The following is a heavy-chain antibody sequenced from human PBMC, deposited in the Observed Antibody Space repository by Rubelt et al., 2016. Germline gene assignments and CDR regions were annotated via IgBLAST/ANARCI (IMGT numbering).Heavy chain of an antibody. CDR1: GDSINGFPLHSYY. J-gene: IGHJ4*02. D-gene: IGHD3-16*01. CDR3: ATGLQAQRSFDY. Sequence: QLQLQESGPGLVQPSETLALTCTVSGDSINGFPLHSYYWGWIRQTPAKGLEWIANLYTTGNTDYNPSLKNRVTMSVDTSKNPFSLKLTFVTAADTAAYYCATGLQAQRSFDYWGQGTLVTVSS. CDR2: LYTTGNT. V-gene: IGHV4-39*07.